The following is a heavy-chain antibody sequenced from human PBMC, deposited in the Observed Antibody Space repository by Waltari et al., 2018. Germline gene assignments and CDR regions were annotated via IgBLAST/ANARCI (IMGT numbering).Heavy chain of an antibody. D-gene: IGHD2-15*01. J-gene: IGHJ4*02. Sequence: HLQESGAGLLKPSETLSLTCGVYGGSFNDYYWTLSRQTPGRGRGWVGEINHSGGSSYNPSLKSRVTMSVDTPKNQVSLKLSSVTAADTAVYYCARVHRYVEVAAYAFDFWGQGTLVTVSS. CDR1: GGSFNDYY. CDR2: INHSGGS. V-gene: IGHV4-34*01. CDR3: ARVHRYVEVAAYAFDF.